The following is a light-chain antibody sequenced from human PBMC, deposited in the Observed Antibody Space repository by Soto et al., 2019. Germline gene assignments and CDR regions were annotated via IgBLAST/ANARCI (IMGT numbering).Light chain of an antibody. Sequence: DIEMTQSPSTLSASVGDRVTITCRASQSISSWLAWYQQKPGTAPKLLIYKASNLESGAPSRFSARGSGTEFTLSISSLQPDDLAAYYCQQYSTYWTFGQGTKVDIK. CDR2: KAS. V-gene: IGKV1-5*03. CDR1: QSISSW. CDR3: QQYSTYWT. J-gene: IGKJ1*01.